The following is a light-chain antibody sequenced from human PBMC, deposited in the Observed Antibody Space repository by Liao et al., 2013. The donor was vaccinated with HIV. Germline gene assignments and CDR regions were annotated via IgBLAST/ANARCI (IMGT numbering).Light chain of an antibody. CDR2: KDS. CDR1: ALPKQY. V-gene: IGLV3-1*01. CDR3: QAWDSSSWV. J-gene: IGLJ3*02. Sequence: SYELTQPSSVSVSPGQTARITCSGDALPKQYAYWYQQKPGQAPMLVIYKDSERPSGIPERFSGSNSGNTATLTISGTQAMDEADYYCQAWDSSSWVFGGGTKLTVL.